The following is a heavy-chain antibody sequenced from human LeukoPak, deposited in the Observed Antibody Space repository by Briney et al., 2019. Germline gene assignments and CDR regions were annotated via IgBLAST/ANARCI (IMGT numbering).Heavy chain of an antibody. Sequence: GGSLRLSCAASGFTFDDYTMHWVRHAPGKGLEWVSLISWDGGSTYYADSVKGRFTISRDNSKNSLYLQMNSPRTEDTALYYCAKDSGDYEYYFDYWGQGTLVTVSS. CDR2: ISWDGGST. J-gene: IGHJ4*02. D-gene: IGHD4-17*01. V-gene: IGHV3-43*01. CDR1: GFTFDDYT. CDR3: AKDSGDYEYYFDY.